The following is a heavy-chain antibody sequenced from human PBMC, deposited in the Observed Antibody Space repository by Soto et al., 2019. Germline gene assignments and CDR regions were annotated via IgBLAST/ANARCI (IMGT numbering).Heavy chain of an antibody. CDR1: GFTFRIYA. J-gene: IGHJ6*02. Sequence: QVQLVESGGGVVQPGRSLRLSCAASGFTFRIYAMHWVRQAPGKGLECVAVISYDGSNKFYRDSVKGRFTISRDNSKNTLYLQINSLRYEDTAVYCFAIGDREDIGVVIAARPVEYGVDVWGQGNTVTVSS. CDR2: ISYDGSNK. CDR3: AIGDREDIGVVIAARPVEYGVDV. V-gene: IGHV3-30-3*01. D-gene: IGHD2-15*01.